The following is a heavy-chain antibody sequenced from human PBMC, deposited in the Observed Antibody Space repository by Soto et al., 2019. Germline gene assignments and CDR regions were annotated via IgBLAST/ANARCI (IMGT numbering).Heavy chain of an antibody. J-gene: IGHJ4*02. Sequence: PGGSLRLSCAASGFTFSNYIMPWVRQAPGKGLEWVAIILHDGNNKYYADSVKGRFTISRDNSKNTLYLQMNSLRTEDTAIYYCARDDEGGSYCDLGYWGQGT. D-gene: IGHD3-10*01. V-gene: IGHV3-30-3*01. CDR3: ARDDEGGSYCDLGY. CDR1: GFTFSNYI. CDR2: ILHDGNNK.